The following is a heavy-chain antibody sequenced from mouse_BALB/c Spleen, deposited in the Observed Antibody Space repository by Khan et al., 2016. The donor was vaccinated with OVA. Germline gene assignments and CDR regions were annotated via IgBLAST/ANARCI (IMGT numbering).Heavy chain of an antibody. CDR1: GYTFTTYW. J-gene: IGHJ2*01. V-gene: IGHV1-7*01. CDR2: INPTSGYT. Sequence: VELVESGAELAKPGASVKMSCKASGYTFTTYWMHWVKQRPGQGLEWIGYINPTSGYTDYNEKFKDRATLSADKSSSTAYMQRSSRSSEDSAVYYCTRDRIDYWGQGTTLTVSS. CDR3: TRDRIDY.